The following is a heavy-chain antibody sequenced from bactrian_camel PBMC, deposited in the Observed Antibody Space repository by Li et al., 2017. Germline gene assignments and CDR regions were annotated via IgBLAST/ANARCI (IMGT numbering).Heavy chain of an antibody. V-gene: IGHV3S1*01. Sequence: HVQLVESGGDSVQPGGSLRLSCTVSGLVYDRYCMGWFRQAPGKEREGVAAITAGGSNANYADSVKGRFTISKDNAKNTLFLQMDSLKPEDSGMYYCAADPGADARESPRWSTWGQGTQVTVS. CDR1: GLVYDRYC. D-gene: IGHD1*01. J-gene: IGHJ6*01. CDR3: AADPGADARESPRWST. CDR2: ITAGGSNA.